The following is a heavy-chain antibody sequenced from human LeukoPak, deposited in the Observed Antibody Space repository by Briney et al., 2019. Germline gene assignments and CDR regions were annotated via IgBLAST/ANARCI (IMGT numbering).Heavy chain of an antibody. V-gene: IGHV4-4*07. CDR3: ARDPYYDFWSASTSAFDI. CDR1: GVSISSYY. CDR2: IYTSGST. Sequence: PSQTLSLTCTVSGVSISSYYWSWIRQPAGKGLEWIGRIYTSGSTNYNPSLKSRVTMSVDTSKNQFSLKLSSVTAADTAVYYCARDPYYDFWSASTSAFDIWGQGTMVTVSS. J-gene: IGHJ3*02. D-gene: IGHD3-3*01.